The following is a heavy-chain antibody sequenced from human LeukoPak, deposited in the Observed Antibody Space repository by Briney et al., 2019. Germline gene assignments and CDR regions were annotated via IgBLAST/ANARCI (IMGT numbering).Heavy chain of an antibody. CDR1: GGSISSSSYY. J-gene: IGHJ3*02. D-gene: IGHD2-15*01. V-gene: IGHV4-39*07. CDR2: IYYSGST. Sequence: SETLSLTCTVSGGSISSSSYYWGWIRQPPGKGLEWIGSIYYSGSTYYNPSLKSRVTISVDTSKNQFSLNLSSVTAADTAMYYCASSGHTPPGAFDIWGQGTMVTVSS. CDR3: ASSGHTPPGAFDI.